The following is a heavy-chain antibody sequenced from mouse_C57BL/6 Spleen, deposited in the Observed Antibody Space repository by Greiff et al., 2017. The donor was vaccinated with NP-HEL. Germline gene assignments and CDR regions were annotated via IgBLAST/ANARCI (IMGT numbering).Heavy chain of an antibody. CDR1: GFSLTSYG. D-gene: IGHD2-3*01. CDR2: IWSGGST. V-gene: IGHV2-2*01. CDR3: AGDDGYYASFVY. Sequence: VQLQQSGPGLVQPSQSLSITCTVSGFSLTSYGVHWVRQSPGKGLEWLGVIWSGGSTDYNAAFISRLSISKDNSKSQVFFKMNSLQADDTAIYYCAGDDGYYASFVYWGQGTTLTVSS. J-gene: IGHJ2*01.